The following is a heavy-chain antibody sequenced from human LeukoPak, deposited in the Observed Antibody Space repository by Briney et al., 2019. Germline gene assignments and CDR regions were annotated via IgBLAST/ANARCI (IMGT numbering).Heavy chain of an antibody. J-gene: IGHJ3*02. V-gene: IGHV5-10-1*01. CDR2: IDPSDSYT. CDR1: GYSFTSYW. Sequence: GESLKISCKGSGYSFTSYWISWVRQMPGKGLEWMGRIDPSDSYTNYSPSFQGHVTISADKSISTAYLQWSSLGASDTAMYYCARHVANYYDSSGPGDAFDIWGQGTMVTVSS. D-gene: IGHD3-22*01. CDR3: ARHVANYYDSSGPGDAFDI.